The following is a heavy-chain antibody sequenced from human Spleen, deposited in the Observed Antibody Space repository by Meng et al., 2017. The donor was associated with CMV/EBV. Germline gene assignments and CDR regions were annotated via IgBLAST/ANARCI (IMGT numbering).Heavy chain of an antibody. V-gene: IGHV1-2*02. CDR1: GYSFTDYY. J-gene: IGHJ6*02. Sequence: ASVKVSCKASGYSFTDYYLQWVRQAPGQGLEWMGWVSPSTGDTHYAQKFQGRVTMTRDTFITTAYMEVSRLTSDDTAVYYCARERYLVPAASPDYYYYGMDVWGQGTTVTVSS. CDR2: VSPSTGDT. D-gene: IGHD2-2*01. CDR3: ARERYLVPAASPDYYYYGMDV.